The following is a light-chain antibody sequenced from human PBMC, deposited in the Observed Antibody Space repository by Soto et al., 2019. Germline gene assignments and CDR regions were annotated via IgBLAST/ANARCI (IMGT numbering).Light chain of an antibody. Sequence: DIQLPQSPPTLSASVGDRVTISFRASQSISTWLAWYQQKPGKAPKLLIYGASTLESGVPSRFSGSGSGTEFTLTISSLQPDDFATFYCQHYNSHSPTFGQGTKVDIK. CDR3: QHYNSHSPT. CDR1: QSISTW. CDR2: GAS. V-gene: IGKV1-5*01. J-gene: IGKJ1*01.